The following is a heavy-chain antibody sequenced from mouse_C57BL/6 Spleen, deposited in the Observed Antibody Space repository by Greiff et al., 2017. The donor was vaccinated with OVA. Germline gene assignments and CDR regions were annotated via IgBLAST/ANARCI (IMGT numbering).Heavy chain of an antibody. V-gene: IGHV1-61*01. CDR2: IYPSDSET. Sequence: QVQLQQPGAELVRPGSSVKLSCKASGYTFTSYWMDWVKQRPGQGLEWIGNIYPSDSETHYNQKFKDKATLTVDKSSSTAYMQLSSLTSEDSAVYYCARSVYDYVYFDYWGQGTTLTVSS. CDR1: GYTFTSYW. CDR3: ARSVYDYVYFDY. J-gene: IGHJ2*01. D-gene: IGHD2-4*01.